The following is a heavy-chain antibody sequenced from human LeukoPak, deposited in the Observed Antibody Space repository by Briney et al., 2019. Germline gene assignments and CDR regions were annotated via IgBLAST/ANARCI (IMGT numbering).Heavy chain of an antibody. CDR2: IYYSGST. J-gene: IGHJ5*02. D-gene: IGHD2-15*01. CDR1: GGSISSYY. V-gene: IGHV4-59*08. Sequence: SETLSLTCTVSGGSISSYYWNWIRQPPGKGLEWIGYIYYSGSTNYNPSLKSRVTISVDTSKNQFSLKLNSVTAADTAVYYCARFPGYCTGGSCYSLAGGDWFDPWGQGTLVAVSS. CDR3: ARFPGYCTGGSCYSLAGGDWFDP.